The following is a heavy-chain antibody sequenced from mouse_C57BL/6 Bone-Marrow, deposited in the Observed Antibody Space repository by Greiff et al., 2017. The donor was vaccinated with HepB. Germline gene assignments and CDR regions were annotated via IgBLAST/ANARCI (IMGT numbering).Heavy chain of an antibody. V-gene: IGHV1-63*01. CDR3: ARERGLGKDFDY. Sequence: VQGVESGAELVRPGTSVKMSCKASGYTFTNYWIGWAKQRPGHGLEWIGDIYPGGGYTNYNEKFKGKATLTADKSSSTAYMQFSSLTSEDSAIYYCARERGLGKDFDYWGQGTTLTVSS. CDR1: GYTFTNYW. J-gene: IGHJ2*01. D-gene: IGHD4-1*01. CDR2: IYPGGGYT.